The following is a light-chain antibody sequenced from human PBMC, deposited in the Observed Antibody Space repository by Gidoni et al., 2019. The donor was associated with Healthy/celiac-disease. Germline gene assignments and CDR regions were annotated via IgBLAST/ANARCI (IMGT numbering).Light chain of an antibody. CDR1: QSVSSS. V-gene: IGKV3-11*01. CDR3: QQRSNWPTSIT. J-gene: IGKJ5*01. CDR2: DAS. Sequence: EIVLSPSPATLSLSPGERATLSCRASQSVSSSLAWYQQKPGQAPRLLIYDASNRSTGIPARFSGSGSGTDFTLTISSREPEDFAVDYCQQRSNWPTSITFGQGTRLEIK.